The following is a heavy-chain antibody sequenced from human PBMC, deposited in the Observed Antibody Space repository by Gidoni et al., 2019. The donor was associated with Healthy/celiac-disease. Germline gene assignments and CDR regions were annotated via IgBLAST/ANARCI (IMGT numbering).Heavy chain of an antibody. D-gene: IGHD2-15*01. J-gene: IGHJ4*02. CDR2: IYSGGST. V-gene: IGHV3-66*01. Sequence: EVQLVESGGGLVQPGGSLRLSCAASGFTVSSNYMSWVRQAPGKGLEWVSVIYSGGSTYYADSVKGRFTISRDNSKNTLYLQMNSLRAEDTAVYYCARGGDCSGGSCYAVPDYWGQGTLVTVSS. CDR1: GFTVSSNY. CDR3: ARGGDCSGGSCYAVPDY.